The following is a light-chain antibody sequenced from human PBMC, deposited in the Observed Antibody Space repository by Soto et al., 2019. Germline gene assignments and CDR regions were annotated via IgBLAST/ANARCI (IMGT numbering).Light chain of an antibody. Sequence: DIQMTQSPSSLSAAVVDIVTITCLASQTISDYLNWYQQKPGKAPKLLIYAASSLQSGVPSRFSGSGSGTDFNLTITSLQPEDFATYYCQQTYSTPLTFGGGTKVDIK. V-gene: IGKV1-39*01. CDR2: AAS. J-gene: IGKJ4*01. CDR1: QTISDY. CDR3: QQTYSTPLT.